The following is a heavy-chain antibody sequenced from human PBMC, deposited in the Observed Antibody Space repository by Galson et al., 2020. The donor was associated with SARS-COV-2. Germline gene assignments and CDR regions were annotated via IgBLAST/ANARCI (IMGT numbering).Heavy chain of an antibody. J-gene: IGHJ5*02. Sequence: GESLQISCSASGIIFSADTMHWVHQAPGKGLEYVSAISSNGETSFYADSVNGRFTMSRDNSKTMFYLQMTALRLEYTAFDFCLSYSSTRQNHWGQGTLVTVSS. CDR1: GIIFSADT. V-gene: IGHV3-64D*06. CDR2: ISSNGETS. CDR3: LSYSSTRQNH. D-gene: IGHD2-2*01.